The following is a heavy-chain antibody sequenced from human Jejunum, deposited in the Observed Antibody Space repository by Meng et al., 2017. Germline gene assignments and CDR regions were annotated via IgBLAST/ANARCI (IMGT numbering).Heavy chain of an antibody. CDR2: IGSGGATT. CDR3: ANKIPGETKNHFAN. J-gene: IGHJ4*02. D-gene: IGHD3-16*01. Sequence: GESLKISCAASGFTFSNYAMNWVRQAPGKGLEWVSVIGSGGATTFYADTVKGRFTISRDNSKNTLYLHMDSLRAEDTAVYYCANKIPGETKNHFANWGQGTLVTGAS. CDR1: GFTFSNYA. V-gene: IGHV3-23*01.